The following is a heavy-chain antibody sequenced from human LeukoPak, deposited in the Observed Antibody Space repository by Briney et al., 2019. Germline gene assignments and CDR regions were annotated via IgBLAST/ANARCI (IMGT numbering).Heavy chain of an antibody. V-gene: IGHV1-69*13. J-gene: IGHJ4*02. CDR1: GGTFSSYA. CDR3: ARARVDSDGSGSYYDY. Sequence: SVKVSCKASGGTFSSYAISWVRQAPGQGLKWMGGIIPIFGTANYAQKFQGRVTITADESTSTAYMELSSLRSEDTAVYYCARARVDSDGSGSYYDYWGQGTLVTVSS. D-gene: IGHD3-10*01. CDR2: IIPIFGTA.